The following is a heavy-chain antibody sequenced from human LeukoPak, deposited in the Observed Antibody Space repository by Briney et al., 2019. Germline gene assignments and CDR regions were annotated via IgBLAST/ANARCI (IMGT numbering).Heavy chain of an antibody. CDR2: IYYYSGST. V-gene: IGHV4-39*01. D-gene: IGHD5-18*01. CDR1: GGSISTSIYY. Sequence: SETLSLTCTVSGGSISTSIYYWGWIRQPPGKGLEWIGSIYYYSGSTYYNPSLNSRVTISVDSSKNQFSLELTSVTAADTAVYFCARQTYSGMSYYFDYWGQGALVTVSS. J-gene: IGHJ4*02. CDR3: ARQTYSGMSYYFDY.